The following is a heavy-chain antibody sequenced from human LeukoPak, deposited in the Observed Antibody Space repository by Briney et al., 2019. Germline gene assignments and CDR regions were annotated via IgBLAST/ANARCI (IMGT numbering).Heavy chain of an antibody. D-gene: IGHD3-22*01. V-gene: IGHV5-51*01. CDR3: ARRDYFDSSGSATTFDL. CDR1: GYSFTSYW. Sequence: GESLKISCKGSGYSFTSYWIGWVRQMPGKGLEWMGIIYPRDSDTRYSPSFQGQVTISADKSISTASLQWSSLQASDTAMYYCARRDYFDSSGSATTFDLWGQGTMVTVSS. J-gene: IGHJ3*01. CDR2: IYPRDSDT.